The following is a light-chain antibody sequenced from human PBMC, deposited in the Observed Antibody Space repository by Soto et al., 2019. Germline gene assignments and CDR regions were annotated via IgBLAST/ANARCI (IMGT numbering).Light chain of an antibody. Sequence: EIVLTQSPGTLSLSPGERGTLSCRASQSVSSYLAWYQQKPGQAPRLLIYGASSRAAGIPDRFSGSGSGTDFTLTISGLEPEDFAVYYCQQYGRSSITFGQGTRLEIK. J-gene: IGKJ5*01. CDR3: QQYGRSSIT. V-gene: IGKV3-20*01. CDR1: QSVSSY. CDR2: GAS.